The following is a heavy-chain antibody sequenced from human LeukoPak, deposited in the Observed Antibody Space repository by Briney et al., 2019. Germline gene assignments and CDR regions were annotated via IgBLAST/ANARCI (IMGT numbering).Heavy chain of an antibody. V-gene: IGHV3-30*04. D-gene: IGHD3-3*01. CDR3: ARGPHITIFGVATNAFDI. J-gene: IGHJ3*02. CDR2: ISYDGGSK. Sequence: GGSLRLSCAASGLTFRNYAMYWVRQAPGRGLDWVAVISYDGGSKYYADSVKGRFPISRDNSKNTLYLQMNSLRAEDTAVYYCARGPHITIFGVATNAFDIWGQGTMVTVSS. CDR1: GLTFRNYA.